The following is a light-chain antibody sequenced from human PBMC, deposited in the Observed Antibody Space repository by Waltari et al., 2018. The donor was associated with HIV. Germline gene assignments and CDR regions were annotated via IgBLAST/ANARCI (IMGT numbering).Light chain of an antibody. CDR2: AAS. J-gene: IGKJ5*01. CDR1: QPISRW. Sequence: DIQMTQSPSSVSASVGDRVTITCRASQPISRWLAWYQHKPGEGPKLLVYAASTLHSGVPSRFTGNGSGTNFSLTINSLQPEDFATYYCQQADSFPITFGQGTRLDTK. V-gene: IGKV1-12*01. CDR3: QQADSFPIT.